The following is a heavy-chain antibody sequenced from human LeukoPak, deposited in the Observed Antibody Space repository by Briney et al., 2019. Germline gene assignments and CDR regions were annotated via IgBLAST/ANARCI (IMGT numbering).Heavy chain of an antibody. Sequence: SETLSLTCTVSSGSISSGTYYWSWIRQLPGKGLEWIGYISYSGNTDYNPSLKSRVTMSVDTSKNQFSLKLSSVTAADTAVYYCARPVIVGATLLGWFDPWGQGTLVTVSS. J-gene: IGHJ5*02. CDR1: SGSISSGTYY. V-gene: IGHV4-31*03. CDR3: ARPVIVGATLLGWFDP. D-gene: IGHD1-26*01. CDR2: ISYSGNT.